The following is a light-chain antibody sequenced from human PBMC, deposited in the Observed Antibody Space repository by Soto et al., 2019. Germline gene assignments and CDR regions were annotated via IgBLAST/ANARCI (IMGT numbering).Light chain of an antibody. CDR2: DAS. V-gene: IGKV3-11*01. CDR1: QSVSSY. CDR3: PNDSNTPLT. J-gene: IGKJ1*01. Sequence: EIVLTQSPATLSLSPGERATLSCRASQSVSSYFACYQQKPGQAPRLLIYDASNRATGIPARFSGSGSGTDFTLTISSLEPEDFAAYYSPNDSNTPLTIGQLTKV.